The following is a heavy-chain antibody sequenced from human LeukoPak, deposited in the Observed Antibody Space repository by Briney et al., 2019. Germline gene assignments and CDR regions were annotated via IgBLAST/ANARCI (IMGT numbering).Heavy chain of an antibody. J-gene: IGHJ3*02. V-gene: IGHV3-30-3*01. CDR1: GFTFSSYT. Sequence: GGSLRLSCAASGFTFSSYTIHWVRQPPGKGLEWVAVISFDGSNKYYADSVKGRFTISRDNSKNTLYLQMNSLRAEDTAVYYCARHGVAAIDAFDIWGQGTMVTVSS. CDR3: ARHGVAAIDAFDI. D-gene: IGHD6-13*01. CDR2: ISFDGSNK.